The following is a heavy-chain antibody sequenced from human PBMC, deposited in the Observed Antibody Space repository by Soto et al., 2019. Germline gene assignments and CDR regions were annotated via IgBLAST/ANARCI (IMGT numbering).Heavy chain of an antibody. D-gene: IGHD3-3*01. J-gene: IGHJ6*02. CDR2: INAGNGNT. CDR1: GYTFTSYA. V-gene: IGHV1-3*01. CDR3: ARAKLVDYDFWSGYLAPYYYYYGMDV. Sequence: ASVKVSCKASGYTFTSYAMHWVRQAPGQRLEWMGWINAGNGNTKYSQKFQGRVTMTRNTSISTAYMELSSLRSEDTAVYYCARAKLVDYDFWSGYLAPYYYYYGMDVWGQGTTVTVSS.